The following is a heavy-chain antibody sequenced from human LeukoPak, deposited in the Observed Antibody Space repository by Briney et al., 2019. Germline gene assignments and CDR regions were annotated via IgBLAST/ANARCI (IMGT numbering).Heavy chain of an antibody. D-gene: IGHD2-15*01. CDR1: GGSFSGYY. J-gene: IGHJ4*02. V-gene: IGHV4-34*01. CDR3: ARGPGYCSGGSCPPGGY. CDR2: INHSGST. Sequence: SETLSLTCAVYGGSFSGYYWNWIRQPPGKGLEWIGEINHSGSTNYNPSLKSRVTISVETSKNQFSLKVNSVTAADTAVYYCARGPGYCSGGSCPPGGYWGQGTLVTVSS.